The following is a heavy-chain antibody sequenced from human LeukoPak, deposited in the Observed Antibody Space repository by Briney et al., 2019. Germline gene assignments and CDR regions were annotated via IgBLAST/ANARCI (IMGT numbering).Heavy chain of an antibody. V-gene: IGHV3-30*04. CDR2: ISYDGSNK. CDR1: GFTFSSNA. CDR3: ARFYGDYEGYYFDY. Sequence: GGSLRLSCAASGFTFSSNAMHWVRQAPGKGLEWVAVISYDGSNKYYADSVKGRFTISRDNSKNTLYLQMNSLRAEDTAVYYCARFYGDYEGYYFDYWGQGTLVTVSS. D-gene: IGHD4-17*01. J-gene: IGHJ4*02.